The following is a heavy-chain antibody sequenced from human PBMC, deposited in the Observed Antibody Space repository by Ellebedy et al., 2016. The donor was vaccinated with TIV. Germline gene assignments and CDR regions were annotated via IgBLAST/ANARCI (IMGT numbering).Heavy chain of an antibody. CDR3: TTPYYVWGSYPQGAFDI. CDR1: GFTFSDAW. CDR2: IKNKIDGGTT. J-gene: IGHJ3*02. D-gene: IGHD3-16*02. Sequence: GESLKISXAASGFTFSDAWMSWVRQAPGKGLEWVGRIKNKIDGGTTDYAAPVKGRFTISRDDSKNTLYLQMNSLKTEDTAVYYCTTPYYVWGSYPQGAFDIWGQGTIVTVSS. V-gene: IGHV3-15*01.